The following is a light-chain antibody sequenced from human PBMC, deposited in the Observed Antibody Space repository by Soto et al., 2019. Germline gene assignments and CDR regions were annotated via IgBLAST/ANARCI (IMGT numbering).Light chain of an antibody. Sequence: EIVLTQSPATLSLSPGERATLSCRASQSVSSYLAWYQQKPGQAPRLLIYDASNRATGIPARFSDSGSGTDFTLTISRLEPDDFAVYYCQHYGDSSWTFGQGANVDI. CDR3: QHYGDSSWT. V-gene: IGKV3-11*01. J-gene: IGKJ1*01. CDR1: QSVSSY. CDR2: DAS.